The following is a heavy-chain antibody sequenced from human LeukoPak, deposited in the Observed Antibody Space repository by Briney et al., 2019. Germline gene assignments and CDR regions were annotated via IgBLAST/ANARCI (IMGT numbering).Heavy chain of an antibody. D-gene: IGHD7-27*01. V-gene: IGHV4-59*01. J-gene: IGHJ3*02. Sequence: PSETLSLTCTVPGGSISSYYWSWIRQPPGKGLEWIGYIYYSGSTDYNPSLKSRVTISIDTSKNQFSLRLSSVTAADTAVYYCARVAGDTALDAFDIWGQGTMVTVSS. CDR2: IYYSGST. CDR1: GGSISSYY. CDR3: ARVAGDTALDAFDI.